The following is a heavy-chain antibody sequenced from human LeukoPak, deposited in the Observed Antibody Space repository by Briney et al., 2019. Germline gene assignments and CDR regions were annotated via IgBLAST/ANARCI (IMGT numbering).Heavy chain of an antibody. CDR3: ARGGRGILWLGGLLLRGNDALDI. V-gene: IGHV3-74*01. Sequence: PGGSLRLSCAASGFTFSSYWMHWVRQAPGKGLVWVSRINTDGSSTTYVDSVKGRFIISRDNAKNTLYLQMNSLTVEDTAVYYCARGGRGILWLGGLLLRGNDALDIWGQGTMVTVSS. CDR2: INTDGSST. CDR1: GFTFSSYW. J-gene: IGHJ3*02. D-gene: IGHD3-10*01.